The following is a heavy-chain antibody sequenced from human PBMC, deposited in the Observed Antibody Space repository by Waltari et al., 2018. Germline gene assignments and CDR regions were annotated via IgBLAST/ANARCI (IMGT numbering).Heavy chain of an antibody. Sequence: EVQLVESGGGLVQPGGSLRLSCSASGFTFSSYSMNWVRQAPGKGLEWVSYISSSSSTIYYADSVKGRFTISRDNAKNSLYLQMNSLRAEDTAVYYCARGSHGGYSGHWGQGTLVTVSS. CDR2: ISSSSSTI. D-gene: IGHD1-26*01. V-gene: IGHV3-48*01. J-gene: IGHJ4*02. CDR1: GFTFSSYS. CDR3: ARGSHGGYSGH.